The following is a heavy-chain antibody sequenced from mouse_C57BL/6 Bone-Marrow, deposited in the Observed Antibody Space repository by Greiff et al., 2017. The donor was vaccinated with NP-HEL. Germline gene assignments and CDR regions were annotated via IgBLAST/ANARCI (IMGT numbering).Heavy chain of an antibody. V-gene: IGHV3-6*01. Sequence: EVKLLESGPGLVKPSQSLSLTCSVTGYSITSGYYWNWIRQFPGNKLEWMGYISYDGSNNYNPSLKNRISITRDTSKNQFFLKLNSVTTEDTATYYCAREDGSRGNPDWGQGTTLTVAS. D-gene: IGHD1-1*01. CDR3: AREDGSRGNPD. CDR1: GYSITSGYY. CDR2: ISYDGSN. J-gene: IGHJ2*01.